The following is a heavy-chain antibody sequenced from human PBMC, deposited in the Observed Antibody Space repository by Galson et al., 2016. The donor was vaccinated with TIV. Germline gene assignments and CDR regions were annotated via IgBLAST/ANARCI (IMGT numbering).Heavy chain of an antibody. Sequence: SLRLSCAASGFIVNTKYVSWVRRAPGKVLEWVSVIYSDGNAYYADSVKGRFTISGDNSQSTLYLQMNSLRGDDTAVYYCARETVWGQGTTVTVSS. CDR3: ARETV. V-gene: IGHV3-53*05. J-gene: IGHJ6*02. CDR1: GFIVNTKY. CDR2: IYSDGNA.